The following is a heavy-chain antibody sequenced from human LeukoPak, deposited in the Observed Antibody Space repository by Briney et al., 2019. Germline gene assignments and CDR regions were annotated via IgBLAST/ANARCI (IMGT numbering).Heavy chain of an antibody. Sequence: PGGSLRLSCTASGFTFSGFSMHWVRQAPGKGLEWLSYISTSSRSTYYADSVKGRFTISRDNAKNTLFLDMHSLRPGDSAVNYCARSAVRGVACDYWGQGTLLTVSS. D-gene: IGHD3-10*01. J-gene: IGHJ4*02. CDR3: ARSAVRGVACDY. CDR2: ISTSSRST. CDR1: GFTFSGFS. V-gene: IGHV3-48*01.